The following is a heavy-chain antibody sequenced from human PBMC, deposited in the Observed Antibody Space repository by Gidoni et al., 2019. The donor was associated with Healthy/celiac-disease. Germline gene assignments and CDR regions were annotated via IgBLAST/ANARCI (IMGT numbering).Heavy chain of an antibody. CDR2: ISSSSSYI. V-gene: IGHV3-21*01. CDR1: ACPFSSYS. J-gene: IGHJ4*02. CDR3: ARGYGSGSYGIDY. D-gene: IGHD3-10*01. Sequence: VQLVESGGGLVKPGGSLRLSCPASACPFSSYSMNWVRQAPGKGLEWVSSISSSSSYIYYADSVKGRFTISRDNAKNSLYLQMNSLRAEDTAVYYCARGYGSGSYGIDYWGQGTLVTVSS.